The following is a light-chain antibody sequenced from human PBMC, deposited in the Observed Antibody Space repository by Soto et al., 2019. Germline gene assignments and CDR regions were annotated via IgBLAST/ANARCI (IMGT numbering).Light chain of an antibody. J-gene: IGLJ1*01. V-gene: IGLV2-14*03. Sequence: QSALTQPASVSGSPGQSIAISCTGTSIDVGGYNYVSWYQQHPGKAPKLMIYDVNNRPSGVSNRFSGSKSGNTASLTISGLQAEDEADYYCCSYTTSSTYVFGTGTKLTVL. CDR1: SIDVGGYNY. CDR2: DVN. CDR3: CSYTTSSTYV.